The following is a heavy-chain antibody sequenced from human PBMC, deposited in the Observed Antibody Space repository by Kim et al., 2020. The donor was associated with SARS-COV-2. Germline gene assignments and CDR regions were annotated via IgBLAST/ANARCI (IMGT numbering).Heavy chain of an antibody. Sequence: ASVKVSCKTSGYTFTNYYMHWVRQAPGQGLDWMGIINPSGGTITNAQKFQGRVTMTTDTSTSTVYMELSSLRSEDTAVYYCARTLSHYRGTFIDYWGQGTLVTVSS. CDR1: GYTFTNYY. J-gene: IGHJ4*02. D-gene: IGHD1-26*01. CDR2: INPSGGTI. V-gene: IGHV1-46*01. CDR3: ARTLSHYRGTFIDY.